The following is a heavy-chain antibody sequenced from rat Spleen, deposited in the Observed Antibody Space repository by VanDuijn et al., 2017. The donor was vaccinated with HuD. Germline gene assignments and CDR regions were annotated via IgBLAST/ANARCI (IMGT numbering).Heavy chain of an antibody. J-gene: IGHJ2*01. D-gene: IGHD2-1*01. CDR3: VTWGLDY. CDR2: ISSAVTNT. CDR1: GFTFSTFA. V-gene: IGHV5-7*01. Sequence: EVQLVESGGCLVQPGRSLRLSCSASGFTFSTFAMAWVRQSPKKGLEWVATISSAVTNTYYPDSVKGRFAISRDNAKSTLYLQMDSLRSEDTATYYCVTWGLDYWGQGVMVTVSS.